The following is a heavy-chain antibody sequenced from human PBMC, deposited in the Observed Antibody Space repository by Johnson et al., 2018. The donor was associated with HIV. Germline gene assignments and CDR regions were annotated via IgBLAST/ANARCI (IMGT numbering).Heavy chain of an antibody. Sequence: VQLVESGGGLVQPGGSLRLSCVASGFTFSSYAINWVRQAPGKGLEYVSGITGNGGSTYYANSVKGRFTISRDNSKNTLYLQMGSLRAEDMAVYYCARDPLENDYIWGQGAFDIWGQGTMVTVSS. CDR2: ITGNGGST. D-gene: IGHD3-16*01. CDR1: GFTFSSYA. V-gene: IGHV3-64*01. J-gene: IGHJ3*02. CDR3: ARDPLENDYIWGQGAFDI.